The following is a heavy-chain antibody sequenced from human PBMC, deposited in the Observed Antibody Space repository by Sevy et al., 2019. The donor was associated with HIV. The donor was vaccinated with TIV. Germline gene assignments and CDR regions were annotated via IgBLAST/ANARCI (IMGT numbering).Heavy chain of an antibody. CDR2: IIHTGNT. D-gene: IGHD1-26*01. CDR1: GGSFSGFY. J-gene: IGHJ4*02. CDR3: AGGQWGHLY. V-gene: IGHV4-34*12. Sequence: SETLSLTCAVYGGSFSGFYWSWIRQPPGKGLEWIGEIIHTGNTNYNPSLKSRVTISVDTSKNQFSLNLTSVTAADTAVYYCAGGQWGHLYWGQGTLVTVSS.